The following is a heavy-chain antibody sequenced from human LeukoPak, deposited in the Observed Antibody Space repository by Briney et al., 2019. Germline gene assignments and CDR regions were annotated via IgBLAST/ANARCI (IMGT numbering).Heavy chain of an antibody. V-gene: IGHV3-48*02. D-gene: IGHD6-19*01. Sequence: GGSLRLSCAASGFTFSSYGMHWVRQAPGKGLEWVSYIISSSSTIYYADSVKGRFTISRDNAKNSLYLQMNSLRDEDTAVYYCARGLFSRRIAVAGTLAYWGQGTPVTVSS. CDR1: GFTFSSYG. CDR2: IISSSSTI. CDR3: ARGLFSRRIAVAGTLAY. J-gene: IGHJ4*02.